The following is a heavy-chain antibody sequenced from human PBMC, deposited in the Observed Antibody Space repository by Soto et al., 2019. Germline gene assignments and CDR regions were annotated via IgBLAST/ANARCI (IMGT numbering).Heavy chain of an antibody. D-gene: IGHD1-1*01. CDR3: VSPWSY. V-gene: IGHV1-2*02. Sequence: QVQLVQSGAEVKKPGASVKVSCKASGYTFTGYYMHWVRQAPGQGLEWMGWINPNNGDTKYAQKFQGRVTMTRATSMSPALMELSGLRSGDTDVYYWVSPWSYWGEGTLVTV. CDR2: INPNNGDT. J-gene: IGHJ4*02. CDR1: GYTFTGYY.